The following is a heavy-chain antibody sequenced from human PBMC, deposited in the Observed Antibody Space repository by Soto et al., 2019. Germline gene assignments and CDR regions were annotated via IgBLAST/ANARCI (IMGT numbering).Heavy chain of an antibody. CDR3: ARGTVTLSTSFFDY. CDR1: GGSFSGYY. D-gene: IGHD4-4*01. J-gene: IGHJ4*02. CDR2: INHSGST. V-gene: IGHV4-34*01. Sequence: SETLSLTCAVYGGSFSGYYWSWIRQPPGKGLEWIGEINHSGSTNYNPSLKSRVTISVDTSKNQFSLKLSSVTAADTAVYYCARGTVTLSTSFFDYWGQGTLVTVSS.